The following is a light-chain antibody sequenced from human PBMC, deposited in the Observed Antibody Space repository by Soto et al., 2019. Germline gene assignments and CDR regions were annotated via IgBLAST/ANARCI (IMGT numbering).Light chain of an antibody. CDR2: EVS. V-gene: IGLV2-23*02. CDR1: TSDVGGYNL. Sequence: QSVLTQPAFVSGSPGQSITISCSGTTSDVGGYNLVSWYQQHPDKAPKLLIYEVSQRPSGVSSRFSGSKSGNTATLTISGVQPEDEADYFCCSYATSSFVFGTGTKVTVL. CDR3: CSYATSSFV. J-gene: IGLJ1*01.